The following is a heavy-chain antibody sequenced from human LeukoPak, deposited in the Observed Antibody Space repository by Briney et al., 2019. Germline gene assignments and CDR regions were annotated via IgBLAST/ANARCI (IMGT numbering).Heavy chain of an antibody. CDR1: GYTFTGYY. J-gene: IGHJ3*02. Sequence: ASVKVSCKASGYTFTGYYMHWVRQAPGQGLEWMGWINPNSGGTNYAQKFQGRVTMTRDTSISTAYMELSRPRSDDTAVYYCASGFVVVPAATHDAFDIWGQGTMVTVSS. CDR2: INPNSGGT. V-gene: IGHV1-2*02. D-gene: IGHD2-2*01. CDR3: ASGFVVVPAATHDAFDI.